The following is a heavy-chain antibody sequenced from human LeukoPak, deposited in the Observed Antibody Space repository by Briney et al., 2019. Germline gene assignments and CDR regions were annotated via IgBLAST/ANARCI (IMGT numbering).Heavy chain of an antibody. CDR2: ISSSGSYI. V-gene: IGHV3-21*01. CDR1: GFTFSSYS. Sequence: PGGSLRLSCAASGFTFSSYSMNWVRQAPGKGLEWVSSISSSGSYIYYADSVKGRFTISRDNAKNSLYLQMNSLRAEDTAVYYCARDQGEYGGNSFDYWGQGTLVTVSS. J-gene: IGHJ4*02. D-gene: IGHD4-23*01. CDR3: ARDQGEYGGNSFDY.